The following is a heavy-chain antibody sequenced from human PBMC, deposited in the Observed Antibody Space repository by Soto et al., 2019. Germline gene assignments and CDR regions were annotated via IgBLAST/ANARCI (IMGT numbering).Heavy chain of an antibody. Sequence: GGSLRLSCSASGFAFSSYAMRWVRQTPGKGLEYVSAISPQGGSTYYADSVKGRFTISRDDSKNTVYLQMSSLRPDDTAVYYCVNMMIARGAFDFWGQGTLVTVSS. J-gene: IGHJ4*02. CDR1: GFAFSSYA. CDR3: VNMMIARGAFDF. CDR2: ISPQGGST. D-gene: IGHD2-21*01. V-gene: IGHV3-64D*06.